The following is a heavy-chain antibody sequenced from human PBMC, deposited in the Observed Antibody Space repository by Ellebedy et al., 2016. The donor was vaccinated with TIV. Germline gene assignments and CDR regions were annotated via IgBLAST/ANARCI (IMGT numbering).Heavy chain of an antibody. J-gene: IGHJ2*01. CDR1: GGSISSSSYY. V-gene: IGHV4-39*07. D-gene: IGHD1-14*01. Sequence: SETLSLXXTVSGGSISSSSYYWGWIRQPPGKGLEWIGSIYYSGSTYYNPSLKSRVTISVDTSKNQFSLKLSSVTAADTAVYFCARLRQSRDRSHWYFDLWGRGTLVTVSS. CDR2: IYYSGST. CDR3: ARLRQSRDRSHWYFDL.